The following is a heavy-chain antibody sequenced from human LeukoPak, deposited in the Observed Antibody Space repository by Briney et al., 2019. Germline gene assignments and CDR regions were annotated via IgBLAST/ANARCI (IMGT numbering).Heavy chain of an antibody. V-gene: IGHV3-11*04. CDR1: GFTFSDYY. CDR3: ATRDSSGYYYELDY. Sequence: GGSLRLSCAASGFTFSDYYMSWIRQAPGKGLEWVSYISSSGSTIYYADSVKGRFTISRDNAKNSLYLQMNSLRAEDTAVYYCATRDSSGYYYELDYWGQGTLVTVSS. D-gene: IGHD3-22*01. J-gene: IGHJ4*02. CDR2: ISSSGSTI.